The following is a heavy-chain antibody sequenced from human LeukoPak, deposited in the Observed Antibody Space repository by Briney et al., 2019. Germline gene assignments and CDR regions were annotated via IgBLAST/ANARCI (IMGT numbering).Heavy chain of an antibody. CDR2: IYYGGGT. Sequence: PSETLSLTCAVSGGSISSSYYYWGWIRQPPGKGLEWIGSIYYGGGTYYNPSLKSRVTISVDTSKNQFSLKLSSLTAADTAVYYCARPGFGSGSYYRDWGQGTLVTVSS. V-gene: IGHV4-39*01. CDR3: ARPGFGSGSYYRD. D-gene: IGHD3-10*01. CDR1: GGSISSSYYY. J-gene: IGHJ4*02.